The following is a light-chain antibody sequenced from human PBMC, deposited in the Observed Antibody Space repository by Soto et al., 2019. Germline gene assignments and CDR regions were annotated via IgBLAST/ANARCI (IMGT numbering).Light chain of an antibody. CDR2: DAS. CDR1: QSISDY. Sequence: EIVLTQSPATLSLSPGETAAPSCRASQSISDYLAWYQQKPGQAPRLLIYDASNRATGVPGRFRGSGSGTDFTLTISSLEPEDFAVYFCQHRSNWPLTFGGGAKVDIK. CDR3: QHRSNWPLT. J-gene: IGKJ4*01. V-gene: IGKV3-11*01.